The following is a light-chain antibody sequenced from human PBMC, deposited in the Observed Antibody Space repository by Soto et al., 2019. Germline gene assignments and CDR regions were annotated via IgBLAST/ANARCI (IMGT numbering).Light chain of an antibody. V-gene: IGLV1-44*01. J-gene: IGLJ1*01. CDR3: ATWDDSRNGV. CDR2: TNN. Sequence: QSVLTQPPSASGTPGQRIIISCSGSTSNIESHSVNWFQQVPGTAPRLLIITNNQRPSGVPDRFSGSKSGASASLAISGLQSEDEATYYCATWDDSRNGVFGTGTKVTLL. CDR1: TSNIESHS.